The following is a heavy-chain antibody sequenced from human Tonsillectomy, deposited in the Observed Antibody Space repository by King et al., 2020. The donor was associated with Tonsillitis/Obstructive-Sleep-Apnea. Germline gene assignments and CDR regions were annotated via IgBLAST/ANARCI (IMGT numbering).Heavy chain of an antibody. CDR2: IYPGVLVT. CDR1: GYSFTNYC. J-gene: IGHJ6*04. V-gene: IGHV5-51*01. D-gene: IGHD6-13*01. Sequence: QLVQSGAEVKKPGESLKISCKGSGYSFTNYCIGWGRQMPGKGLVWMGIIYPGVLVTRYGPPFQVKVTISAAKSFSTAYLQWGSLKASDTAMYYCARPTAGITAALDVWGKGTTVTVSS. CDR3: ARPTAGITAALDV.